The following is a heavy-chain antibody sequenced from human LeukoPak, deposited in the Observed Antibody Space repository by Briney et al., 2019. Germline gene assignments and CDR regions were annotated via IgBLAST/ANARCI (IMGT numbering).Heavy chain of an antibody. Sequence: GGSLRLSCAASGFTFSSYSMNWVRHPPGKGLEWVSFISSSSSYIYYADSVKGRFTISRDNAKNSLYLQMNSLRAEDTAVYYCARGTVQGYWGQGTLVTVSS. V-gene: IGHV3-21*01. J-gene: IGHJ4*02. CDR1: GFTFSSYS. D-gene: IGHD4-17*01. CDR3: ARGTVQGY. CDR2: ISSSSSYI.